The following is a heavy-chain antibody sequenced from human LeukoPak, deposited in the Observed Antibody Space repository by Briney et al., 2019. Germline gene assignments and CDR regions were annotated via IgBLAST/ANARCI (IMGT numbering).Heavy chain of an antibody. CDR2: IYYSGST. Sequence: PSETLSLTCTVSGGSISSYYWSWIRQPPGKGLEWIGYIYYSGSTNYNPSLKSRVTISVDTSKNQFSLKLSSVTAADTAVYYCARVRKITMVQGVGAHYYYMDVWGKGTTVTVSS. D-gene: IGHD3-10*01. CDR3: ARVRKITMVQGVGAHYYYMDV. J-gene: IGHJ6*03. V-gene: IGHV4-59*01. CDR1: GGSISSYY.